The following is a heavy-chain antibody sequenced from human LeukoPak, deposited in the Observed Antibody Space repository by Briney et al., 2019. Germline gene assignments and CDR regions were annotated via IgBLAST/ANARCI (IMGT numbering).Heavy chain of an antibody. CDR3: ARDRNYYDNRDYRTDPFDV. CDR1: GFTFSTYW. Sequence: GGSLRLSCSASGFTFSTYWMSWVRQAPGKGLEWVANIKHVGTEKYYVDSVKGRFTISRDNAKNSLYLQMNSLRAEDTAVYYCARDRNYYDNRDYRTDPFDVWGPGTMVTVSS. J-gene: IGHJ3*01. V-gene: IGHV3-7*03. D-gene: IGHD3-22*01. CDR2: IKHVGTEK.